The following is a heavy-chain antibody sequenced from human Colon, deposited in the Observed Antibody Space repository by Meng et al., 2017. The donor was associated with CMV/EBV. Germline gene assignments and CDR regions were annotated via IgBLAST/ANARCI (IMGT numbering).Heavy chain of an antibody. J-gene: IGHJ6*02. V-gene: IGHV5-51*01. Sequence: KVSCKGSGYSFTNYWIGWVRQMPGKGLEWMGIIYPGDSDTRYSPSYQGQVTISADKSIGTAYLQWSSLKASDTAIYYCAGRYGAGSYGMDVWGLGTTVTVSS. CDR2: IYPGDSDT. D-gene: IGHD3-10*01. CDR3: AGRYGAGSYGMDV. CDR1: GYSFTNYW.